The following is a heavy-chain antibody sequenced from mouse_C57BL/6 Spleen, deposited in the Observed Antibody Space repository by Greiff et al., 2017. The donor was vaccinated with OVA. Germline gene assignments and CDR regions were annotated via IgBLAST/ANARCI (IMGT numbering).Heavy chain of an antibody. CDR2: ISDGGSYT. J-gene: IGHJ3*01. Sequence: EVQVVESGGGLVKPGGSLKLSCAASGFTFSSYAMSWVRQTPEKRLEWVATISDGGSYTYYPDNVKGRFTISRDNAKNNLYLQMSHLKSEDTAMYYCARDDYSNYGFAYWGQGTLVTVSA. CDR3: ARDDYSNYGFAY. V-gene: IGHV5-4*01. D-gene: IGHD2-5*01. CDR1: GFTFSSYA.